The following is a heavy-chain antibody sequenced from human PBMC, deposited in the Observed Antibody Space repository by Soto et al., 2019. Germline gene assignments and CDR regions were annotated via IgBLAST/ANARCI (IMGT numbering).Heavy chain of an antibody. CDR1: GFTFSSYA. V-gene: IGHV3-23*01. CDR2: ITASGGRT. CDR3: AKDTRYGDYVRWFDS. J-gene: IGHJ5*01. D-gene: IGHD4-17*01. Sequence: EVHLLESGGGLVQPGGSLRLSCTASGFTFSSYAMTWVRQAPGRGLEGVSGITASGGRTYYADSVKGRFTVSRDNSESTLYLQMNSLSAEDTAVYYCAKDTRYGDYVRWFDSWGQGTLVTVSS.